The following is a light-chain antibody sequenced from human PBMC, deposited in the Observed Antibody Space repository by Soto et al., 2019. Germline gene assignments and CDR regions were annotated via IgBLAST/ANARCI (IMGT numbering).Light chain of an antibody. V-gene: IGKV1-5*03. CDR2: KAS. CDR3: QHYNSYSEA. CDR1: QTISSW. J-gene: IGKJ1*01. Sequence: DIPMTQAPSTLSGSLGVRVTITCRASQTISSWLAWYQQKPGKAPKLLIYKASTLKSGVPSRFSGSGSGTEFTLTISSLQPDDFATYYCQHYNSYSEAFGQGTEVDI.